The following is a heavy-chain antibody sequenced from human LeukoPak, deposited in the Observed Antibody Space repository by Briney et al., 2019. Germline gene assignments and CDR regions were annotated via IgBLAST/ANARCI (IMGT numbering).Heavy chain of an antibody. CDR3: ARVVGYCSGGSCYGGRVWFDP. D-gene: IGHD2-15*01. Sequence: KPSETLSLTCTVSGGSTSSYYWSWIRQPPGKGLEWIGYIYYSGSTNYNPSLKSRVTISVDTSKNQFSLKLSSVTAADTAVYYCARVVGYCSGGSCYGGRVWFDPWGQGTLVTVSS. V-gene: IGHV4-59*01. CDR2: IYYSGST. CDR1: GGSTSSYY. J-gene: IGHJ5*02.